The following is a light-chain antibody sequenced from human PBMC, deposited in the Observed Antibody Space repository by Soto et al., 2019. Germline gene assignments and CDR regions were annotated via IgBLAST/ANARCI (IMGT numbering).Light chain of an antibody. J-gene: IGLJ3*02. CDR2: EVS. Sequence: QSALTQPASVSGSPGQSITICCTGTSSDVGGYNYVSWYQQHPGKAPKLMIYEVSNRPSGVSHRFSGSKSGDTASLTISGLQAEDGADYYCSSYTAFSTWVFGGGTKLTVL. CDR3: SSYTAFSTWV. V-gene: IGLV2-14*01. CDR1: SSDVGGYNY.